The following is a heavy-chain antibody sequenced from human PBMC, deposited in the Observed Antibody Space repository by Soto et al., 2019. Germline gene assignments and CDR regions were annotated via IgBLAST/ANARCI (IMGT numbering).Heavy chain of an antibody. CDR1: GGTLNNYP. J-gene: IGHJ6*01. CDR3: ERGRGYSGDDHYYYFDMDV. D-gene: IGHD5-12*01. CDR2: SIPIFGTA. Sequence: QVQLVQSGAEVKKPGSSVKVSCKASGGTLNNYPITWVRQAPGEGLEWMGGSIPIFGTANYAQKFQGRVTISVDESTSTAYMELSSLRSEDTAVYYCERGRGYSGDDHYYYFDMDVW. V-gene: IGHV1-69*01.